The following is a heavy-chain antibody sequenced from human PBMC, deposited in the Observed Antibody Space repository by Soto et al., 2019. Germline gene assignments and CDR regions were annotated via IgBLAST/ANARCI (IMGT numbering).Heavy chain of an antibody. Sequence: EVQLVESGGGLVQPGGSLRLSCAASGFTFSSKWMTWVRQAPGKGLEWVANIKEDGTVKYYVDSVKGRFTISRDNAENSLYLHMSSLRAEDTALYYCATGGSWIDCVYCGQGTLVTVSS. V-gene: IGHV3-7*05. J-gene: IGHJ4*02. CDR2: IKEDGTVK. D-gene: IGHD2-2*03. CDR1: GFTFSSKW. CDR3: ATGGSWIDCVY.